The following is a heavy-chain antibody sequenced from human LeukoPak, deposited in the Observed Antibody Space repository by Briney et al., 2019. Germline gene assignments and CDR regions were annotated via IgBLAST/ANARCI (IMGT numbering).Heavy chain of an antibody. J-gene: IGHJ4*02. CDR3: ARDHCLYYFDY. CDR2: IWYDGSNK. CDR1: GFTFSSYG. V-gene: IGHV3-33*01. D-gene: IGHD2-15*01. Sequence: GGSLRLSCAASGFTFSSYGMHWVRQAPGKGLEWVAVIWYDGSNKYYADSVKGRFTISRDNSKNTLYLQMNSLRAEDTAVYYCARDHCLYYFDYWGQGTLVTVSS.